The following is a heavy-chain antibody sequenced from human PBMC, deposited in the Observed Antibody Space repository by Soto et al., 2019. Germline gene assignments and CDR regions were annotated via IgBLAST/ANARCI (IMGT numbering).Heavy chain of an antibody. CDR2: INAGNGNT. Sequence: GYTFTSYAMHWVRQAPGQRLEWMGWINAGNGNTKYSQKFQGRVTITRDTSASTAYMELSSLRSEDTAVYYCASGWDHQRGMDVWGQGTTVTVSS. CDR1: GYTFTSYA. V-gene: IGHV1-3*01. D-gene: IGHD1-26*01. J-gene: IGHJ6*02. CDR3: ASGWDHQRGMDV.